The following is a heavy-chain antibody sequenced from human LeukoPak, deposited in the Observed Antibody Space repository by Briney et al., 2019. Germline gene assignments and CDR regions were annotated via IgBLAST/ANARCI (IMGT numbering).Heavy chain of an antibody. D-gene: IGHD2-15*01. CDR3: AKIGSDGSFFDY. CDR2: ISSSGSGGNT. J-gene: IGHJ4*02. V-gene: IGHV3-23*01. Sequence: GGSLGLSCTASGVTLSSYAMSWARQAPGKGLEWVSGISSSGSGGNTYYADSVKGRFTISRDSSKNTLYLQMNSLRAEDTALYYCAKIGSDGSFFDYWGQGTLVTVSS. CDR1: GVTLSSYA.